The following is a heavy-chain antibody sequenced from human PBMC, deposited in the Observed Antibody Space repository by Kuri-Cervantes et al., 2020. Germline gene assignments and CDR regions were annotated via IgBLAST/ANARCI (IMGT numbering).Heavy chain of an antibody. V-gene: IGHV1-2*02. D-gene: IGHD3-22*01. CDR1: GDTFIGYD. CDR2: INPNRGGT. J-gene: IGHJ4*02. Sequence: ASVKVSCKASGDTFIGYDINWVRQAPGQGLEWMGWINPNRGGTNYAQKFQGRVTMTRDTSIRTAYMELSRLRSADTAVYYCARATPPNYYDSSGYYDYWGQGTLVTVSS. CDR3: ARATPPNYYDSSGYYDY.